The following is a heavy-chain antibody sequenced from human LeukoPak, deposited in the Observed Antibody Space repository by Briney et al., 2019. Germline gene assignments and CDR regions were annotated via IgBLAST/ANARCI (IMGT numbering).Heavy chain of an antibody. J-gene: IGHJ4*02. D-gene: IGHD5-18*01. CDR1: GFTFTGYV. CDR2: FSGTGGST. CDR3: AKGGPRGYSYGYLDY. Sequence: GGSLRLSCAAPGFTFTGYVITWVGQAPGKGLGWVAPFSGTGGSTYYADSVKGRFTISRDNSKNTLSLQLNSLRAEDTALYYCAKGGPRGYSYGYLDYWGQGTLVTVSS. V-gene: IGHV3-23*01.